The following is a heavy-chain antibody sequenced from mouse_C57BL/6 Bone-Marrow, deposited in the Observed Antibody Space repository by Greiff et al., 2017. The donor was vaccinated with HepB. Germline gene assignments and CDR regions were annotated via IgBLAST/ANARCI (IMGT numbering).Heavy chain of an antibody. Sequence: EVQLQQSGPSLVRPSQTLSLTCTVTGFSINSDCYWIWIRQFPGNKLEYIGYTFYSGITSYNPSLESRTYITRDTSKNQFSLKLSSVTTEDTATYYCARVSSPYWYFDGWGTGTTVTVSS. V-gene: IGHV3-3*01. D-gene: IGHD1-1*01. CDR1: GFSINSDCY. CDR2: TFYSGIT. CDR3: ARVSSPYWYFDG. J-gene: IGHJ1*03.